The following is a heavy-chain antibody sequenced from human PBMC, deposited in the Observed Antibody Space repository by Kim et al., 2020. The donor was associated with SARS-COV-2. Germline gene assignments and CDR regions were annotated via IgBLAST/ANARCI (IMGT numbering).Heavy chain of an antibody. V-gene: IGHV4-34*01. Sequence: SETLSLTCAVYGGSFSGYYWSWIRQPPGKGLEWIGEINHSGSTNYNPSLKSRVTISVDTSKNQFSLKLSSVTAADTAVYYCARGWGSSWYGVRDFGYYYMDVWGKGTTVTVSS. CDR3: ARGWGSSWYGVRDFGYYYMDV. J-gene: IGHJ6*03. CDR1: GGSFSGYY. CDR2: INHSGST. D-gene: IGHD6-13*01.